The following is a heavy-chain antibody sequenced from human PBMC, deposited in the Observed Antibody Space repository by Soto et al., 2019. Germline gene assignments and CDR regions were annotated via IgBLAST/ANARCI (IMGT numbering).Heavy chain of an antibody. D-gene: IGHD3-10*01. CDR1: GHTFTNYY. V-gene: IGHV1-46*01. J-gene: IGHJ6*02. Sequence: ASVKVSCKASGHTFTNYYMHWVRQAPGQGLEWMGVISPSGDGPTFAQKFQGRVTMTRDTSTSTVYMELSSLRFEDTAVYYCASMDYSYYYGMDVWGQGIMVPSP. CDR3: ASMDYSYYYGMDV. CDR2: ISPSGDGP.